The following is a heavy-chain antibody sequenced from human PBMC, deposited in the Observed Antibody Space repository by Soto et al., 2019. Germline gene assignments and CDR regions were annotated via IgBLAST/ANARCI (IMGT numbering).Heavy chain of an antibody. CDR3: AKDKLTATASLFDY. Sequence: GGSLRLSCTASGFTFSSYGMYWVRQAPGKGLEWVAVISYGGSNEYYADSVKGRFTISRDDSKSTLYLQMNSLRPEDTAVYYCAKDKLTATASLFDYWGQGTLVTVSS. CDR2: ISYGGSNE. J-gene: IGHJ4*02. CDR1: GFTFSSYG. D-gene: IGHD5-12*01. V-gene: IGHV3-30*18.